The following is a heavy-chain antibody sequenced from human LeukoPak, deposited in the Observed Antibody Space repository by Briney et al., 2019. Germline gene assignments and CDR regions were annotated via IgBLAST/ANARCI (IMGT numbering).Heavy chain of an antibody. CDR1: GYTFTSYG. CDR2: ISAYNGNT. J-gene: IGHJ6*02. D-gene: IGHD2-2*01. Sequence: ASVKVSCKASGYTFTSYGISWVRQAPGQGLEWMGWISAYNGNTNYAQKLQGRVTMTTDTSTSTAYMELRSLRSDDTAVYYCASYQLPSDYYYYYGMDVWGQGTTVTVSS. CDR3: ASYQLPSDYYYYYGMDV. V-gene: IGHV1-18*01.